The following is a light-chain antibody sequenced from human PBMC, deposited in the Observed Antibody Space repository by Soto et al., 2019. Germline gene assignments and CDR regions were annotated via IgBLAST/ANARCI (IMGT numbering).Light chain of an antibody. CDR3: QQYKNWPPLT. J-gene: IGKJ4*01. CDR2: GAS. CDR1: QDVSSN. Sequence: EILLTQSPATLSVSPGERVTLSCRASQDVSSNLAWYQQKPGQAPRLLIYGASIRVPDFPARFSGSGSGTEFTLTISSLQSEDFAVYFCQQYKNWPPLTFGGGTKVEIK. V-gene: IGKV3-15*01.